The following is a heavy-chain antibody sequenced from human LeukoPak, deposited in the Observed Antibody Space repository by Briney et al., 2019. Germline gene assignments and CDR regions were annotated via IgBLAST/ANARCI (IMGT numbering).Heavy chain of an antibody. CDR3: ARVGYSYGFRDY. V-gene: IGHV3-23*01. CDR1: GFTFSSYA. Sequence: PGGSLRLSCAASGFTFSSYAMSWVRQAPGKGLEWVSVISGSGGTTYYADSVKGRFTISRDNAKNSLYLQMNSLRAEDTAVYYCARVGYSYGFRDYWGQGTLVTVSS. D-gene: IGHD5-18*01. J-gene: IGHJ4*02. CDR2: ISGSGGTT.